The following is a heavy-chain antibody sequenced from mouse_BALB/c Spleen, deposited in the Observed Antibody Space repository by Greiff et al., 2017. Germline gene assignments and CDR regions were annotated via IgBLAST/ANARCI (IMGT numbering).Heavy chain of an antibody. CDR2: IDPANGNT. D-gene: IGHD1-1*01. CDR1: GFNIKDTY. V-gene: IGHV14-3*02. CDR3: AFYGSFAY. Sequence: EVQLQESGAELVKPGASVKLSCTASGFNIKDTYMHWVKQRPEQGLEWIGRIDPANGNTKYDPKFQGKATITADTSSNTAYLQLSSLTSEDTAVYYCAFYGSFAYWGQGTLVTVSA. J-gene: IGHJ3*01.